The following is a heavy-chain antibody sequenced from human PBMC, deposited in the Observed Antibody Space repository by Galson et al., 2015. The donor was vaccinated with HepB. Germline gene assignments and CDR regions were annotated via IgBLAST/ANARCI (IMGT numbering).Heavy chain of an antibody. CDR3: ARALTTVTYFQH. D-gene: IGHD4-17*01. CDR2: IYSGGST. V-gene: IGHV3-66*01. J-gene: IGHJ1*01. CDR1: GFTVSSNY. Sequence: SLRHSCAASGFTVSSNYMSWVRQAPGKGLEWVSVIYSGGSTYYADSVKGRFTISRNNSKNTLYLQMNSLRAEDTAVYYCARALTTVTYFQHWGQGTLVTVSS.